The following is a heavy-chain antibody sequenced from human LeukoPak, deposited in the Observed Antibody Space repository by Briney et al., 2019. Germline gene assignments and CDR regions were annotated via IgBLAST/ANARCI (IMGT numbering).Heavy chain of an antibody. D-gene: IGHD2-8*01. CDR3: ARSAMAPFDY. CDR2: SRNKGNSYST. V-gene: IGHV3-72*01. CDR1: GCTFSDHF. Sequence: PGGSLRLSCAASGCTFSDHFMDWVRQAPGKGLEGVGRSRNKGNSYSTDHAASVKGRFTISRDESKNSLYLQTNSLQTEDTGVYYCARSAMAPFDYWGQGTLVTVSS. J-gene: IGHJ4*02.